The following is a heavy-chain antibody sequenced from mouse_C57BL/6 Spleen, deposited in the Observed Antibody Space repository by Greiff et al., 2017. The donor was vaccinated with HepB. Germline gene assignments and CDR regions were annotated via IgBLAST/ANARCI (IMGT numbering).Heavy chain of an antibody. V-gene: IGHV1-64*01. CDR1: GYTFTSYW. CDR2: IHPNSGST. Sequence: VQLQQSGAELVKPGASVKLSCKASGYTFTSYWMHWVKQRPGQGLEWIGMIHPNSGSTNYNEKFKSKATLTVDKSSSTAYMQLSSLTSEDSAVYYCASSFYYGNYEGAMDYWGQGTSVTVSS. J-gene: IGHJ4*01. D-gene: IGHD2-1*01. CDR3: ASSFYYGNYEGAMDY.